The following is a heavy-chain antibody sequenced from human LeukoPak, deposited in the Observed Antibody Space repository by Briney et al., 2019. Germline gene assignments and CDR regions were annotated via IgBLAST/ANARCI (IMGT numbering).Heavy chain of an antibody. Sequence: GESLKISCKGSGYSFTSYWIGWVRQIPGKGLEWRGIIYPGDSDTRYSPSFQGQVTISADKSISTAYLQWSSLKASDTAMYYCARRYCSGGSCSYVDYWGQGTLVTVSS. CDR2: IYPGDSDT. CDR1: GYSFTSYW. D-gene: IGHD2-15*01. V-gene: IGHV5-51*01. CDR3: ARRYCSGGSCSYVDY. J-gene: IGHJ4*02.